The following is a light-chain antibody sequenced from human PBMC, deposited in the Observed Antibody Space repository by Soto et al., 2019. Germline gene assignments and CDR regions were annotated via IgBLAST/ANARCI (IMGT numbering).Light chain of an antibody. V-gene: IGLV2-14*01. CDR1: SSDVGGYNS. J-gene: IGLJ1*01. Sequence: QSALTQPASVSGSPGQSITISCTGTSSDVGGYNSVSWYRQDPGKAPKLIIYDVTYRPPGVSNRFSGSKSGNTASLTISGLQSEDEADYHCSSFTSSITYVFGTGTKVTVL. CDR2: DVT. CDR3: SSFTSSITYV.